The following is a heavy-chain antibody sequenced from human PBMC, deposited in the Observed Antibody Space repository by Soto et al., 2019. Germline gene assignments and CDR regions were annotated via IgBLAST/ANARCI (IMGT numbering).Heavy chain of an antibody. Sequence: EVQLVESGGGLVKPGGSLRLSCTASGFTFSKSSMNWVRQAPGKGLEWVGQIDSKLDAEKTAFAAPVKGRFTLSRYDSKNTVYLQMNGMGIEGTAMYYCVTRFTAVATERFDYWGRGTLVTVSS. J-gene: IGHJ4*02. CDR2: IDSKLDAEKT. CDR3: VTRFTAVATERFDY. D-gene: IGHD2-21*02. CDR1: GFTFSKSS. V-gene: IGHV3-15*04.